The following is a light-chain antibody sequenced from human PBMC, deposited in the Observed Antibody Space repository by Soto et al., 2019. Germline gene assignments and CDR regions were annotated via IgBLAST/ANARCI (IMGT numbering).Light chain of an antibody. J-gene: IGKJ1*01. V-gene: IGKV4-1*01. CDR1: QSVLYSSNNKNY. CDR3: QQYYSTPLT. CDR2: WAS. Sequence: DIVMTQSPDSLAVSLGERATINCKSSQSVLYSSNNKNYLAWYQQKPGQPPKLLIYWASTRDSGVPDRFSGSASRTDFTLTISSLQAEDVAVYFCQQYYSTPLTFGQGTKVETK.